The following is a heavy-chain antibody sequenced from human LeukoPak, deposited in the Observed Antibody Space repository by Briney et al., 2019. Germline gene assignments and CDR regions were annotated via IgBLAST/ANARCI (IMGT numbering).Heavy chain of an antibody. CDR1: GFTFTDYY. Sequence: KPGGSLRLSCAASGFTFTDYYMSWIRQAPGKGLEWVGRIKSKTDGGTTDYAAPVKGRFTISRDDSKNTLYLQMNSLKTEDTAVYYCTTDRRLRLGESNWFDPWGQGTLVTVSS. V-gene: IGHV3-15*01. D-gene: IGHD3-16*01. CDR3: TTDRRLRLGESNWFDP. CDR2: IKSKTDGGTT. J-gene: IGHJ5*02.